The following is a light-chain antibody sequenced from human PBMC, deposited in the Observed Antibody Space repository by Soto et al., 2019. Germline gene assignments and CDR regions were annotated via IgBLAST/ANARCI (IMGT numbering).Light chain of an antibody. V-gene: IGLV2-14*01. CDR2: EVT. Sequence: QSALTQPASVSGFPGQSITISCTGTSSDVGGYNYVSWYQQHPGKAPKPMIYEVTNRPSGVSNRFSGSKSGNRASLTISGLQAEDEADYYCSSYTSSSTGYVFGSGTKVTVL. CDR3: SSYTSSSTGYV. J-gene: IGLJ1*01. CDR1: SSDVGGYNY.